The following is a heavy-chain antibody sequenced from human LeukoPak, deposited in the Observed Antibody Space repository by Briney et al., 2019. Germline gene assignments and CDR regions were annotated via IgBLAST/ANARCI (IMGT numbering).Heavy chain of an antibody. CDR2: VSHRGST. D-gene: IGHD6-13*01. CDR3: ASSGYSRGWFDP. V-gene: IGHV4-38-2*02. Sequence: SETLSLTCTVSGYSISNGYYWGWIRQSPGKGLEWVGSVSHRGSTYYNPSLRSRVTISVDRSKQKFSLKLTSVTAADTAVYYCASSGYSRGWFDPWGQGTLVTVSS. CDR1: GYSISNGYY. J-gene: IGHJ5*02.